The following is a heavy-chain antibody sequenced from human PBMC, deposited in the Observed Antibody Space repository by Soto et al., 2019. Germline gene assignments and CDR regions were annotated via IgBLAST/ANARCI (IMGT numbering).Heavy chain of an antibody. J-gene: IGHJ6*03. V-gene: IGHV4-59*08. D-gene: IGHD1-1*01. CDR1: GGSISSYY. CDR2: IYYSGST. Sequence: SETLSLTCTVSGGSISSYYWSWIRQPPGKGLEWIGYIYYSGSTNYNPSLKSRVTISVDTSKNQFSLKLSSVTAADTAVYYCARHTIGPIPRLHPRGYYYMDVWGKGTTVTVSS. CDR3: ARHTIGPIPRLHPRGYYYMDV.